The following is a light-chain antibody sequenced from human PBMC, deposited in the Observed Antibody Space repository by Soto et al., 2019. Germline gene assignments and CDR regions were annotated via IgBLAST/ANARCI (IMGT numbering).Light chain of an antibody. Sequence: EIVMTQSPATLSVSPGERATLSCRASQSVSSSLAWYQQKPGQAPRPLIYGASTRATGIPARFSGSGSGTECTLTISSLQSEDFAVYYCQQYNNWWTFGLGAKVEVK. CDR1: QSVSSS. J-gene: IGKJ1*01. CDR3: QQYNNWWT. CDR2: GAS. V-gene: IGKV3-15*01.